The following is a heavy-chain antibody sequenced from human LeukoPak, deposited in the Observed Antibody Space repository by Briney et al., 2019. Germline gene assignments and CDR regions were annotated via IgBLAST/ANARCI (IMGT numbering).Heavy chain of an antibody. J-gene: IGHJ4*02. CDR3: ASSEWIQLWSPPHFDY. V-gene: IGHV4-61*01. CDR1: GGSVSSGSYY. Sequence: SETLSLTCTVSGGSVSSGSYYWSWIRQPPGKGLEWLGYIYYSGSTNYNPSLKSRVTISVDTSKNQFSLKLSSVTAADTAVYYCASSEWIQLWSPPHFDYWGQGTLVTVSS. CDR2: IYYSGST. D-gene: IGHD5-18*01.